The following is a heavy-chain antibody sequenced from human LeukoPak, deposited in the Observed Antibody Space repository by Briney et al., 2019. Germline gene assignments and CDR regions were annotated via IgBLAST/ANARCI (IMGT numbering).Heavy chain of an antibody. CDR1: GYSISSGYY. CDR2: IYHSGST. V-gene: IGHV4-38-2*02. D-gene: IGHD5-12*01. Sequence: SETLSLTCTVSGYSISSGYYWGWIRQPPGKGLEWIGSIYHSGSTYYNPSLKSRVTISVDTSKNQFSLKLSSVTAADTAVYYCARGPSIVATTDYWGQGTLVTVSS. J-gene: IGHJ4*02. CDR3: ARGPSIVATTDY.